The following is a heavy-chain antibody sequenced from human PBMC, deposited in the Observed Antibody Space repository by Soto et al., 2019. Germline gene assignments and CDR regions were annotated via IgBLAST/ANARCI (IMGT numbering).Heavy chain of an antibody. D-gene: IGHD3-10*01. CDR3: ARSKRARGVIISLPTCWFDP. V-gene: IGHV4-31*03. J-gene: IGHJ5*02. CDR1: GGSISSGGYY. CDR2: IYYSGST. Sequence: PSETLSLTCTVSGGSISSGGYYWSWIRQHPGKGLDWIGYIYYSGSTYYNPSLKSRVTISVDTSKNQFSLKLSSVTAADTAVCYCARSKRARGVIISLPTCWFDPWGQGTLVTVSS.